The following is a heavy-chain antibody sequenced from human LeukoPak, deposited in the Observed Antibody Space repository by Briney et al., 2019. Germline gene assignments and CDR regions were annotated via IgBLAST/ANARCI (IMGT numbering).Heavy chain of an antibody. CDR1: DGSISSTSYY. CDR3: ARENVGFGEFLSVLDAFDI. D-gene: IGHD3-10*01. J-gene: IGHJ3*02. Sequence: SETLSLTCTVSDGSISSTSYYWGWIRQPPGKGLEWIGSIYYSGSTYYNPSLKSRVTISVDTSKNQFSLKLSSVTAADTAVYYCARENVGFGEFLSVLDAFDIWGQGTMVTVSS. V-gene: IGHV4-39*07. CDR2: IYYSGST.